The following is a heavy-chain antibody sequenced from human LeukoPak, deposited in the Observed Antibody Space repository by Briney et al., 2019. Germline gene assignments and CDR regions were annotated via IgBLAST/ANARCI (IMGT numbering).Heavy chain of an antibody. V-gene: IGHV3-9*01. J-gene: IGHJ3*02. Sequence: PGGSLRLSCAASGFTFDDYAMHWVRQAPGKGLEWVSGISWNSGHIGYADSVKGRFTISRDNAKNSLYPQMNSLRAEDTALYYCAKDWSNDYGDYHPDRTYAFDIWGQGTMVTVSS. CDR3: AKDWSNDYGDYHPDRTYAFDI. CDR2: ISWNSGHI. D-gene: IGHD4-17*01. CDR1: GFTFDDYA.